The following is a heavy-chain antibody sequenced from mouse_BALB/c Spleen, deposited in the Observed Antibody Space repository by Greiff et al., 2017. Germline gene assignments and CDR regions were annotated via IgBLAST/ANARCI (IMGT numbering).Heavy chain of an antibody. D-gene: IGHD4-1*01. Sequence: LVKPGASVKISCKASGYSFTGYYMHWVKQSHGKSLEWIGYISCYNGATSYNQKFKGKATFTVDTSSSTAYMQFNSLTSEDSAVYYCARFRTGTAMDYWGEGTSVTVSS. CDR3: ARFRTGTAMDY. CDR2: ISCYNGAT. J-gene: IGHJ4*01. CDR1: GYSFTGYY. V-gene: IGHV1S34*01.